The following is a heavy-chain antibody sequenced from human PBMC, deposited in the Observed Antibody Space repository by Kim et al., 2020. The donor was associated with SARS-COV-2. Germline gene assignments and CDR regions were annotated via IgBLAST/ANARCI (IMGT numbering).Heavy chain of an antibody. CDR2: ISSSSSYT. CDR3: ASIRSVLDPYGMDG. Sequence: GGSLRLSCAASGFTYSDYYMSWIRQAPGKGLEWVSYISSSSSYTNYADSVKGRFTISRDNAKNSLYLQMNSLRAEDTAVYYCASIRSVLDPYGMDGWGQGTTVTVSS. CDR1: GFTYSDYY. D-gene: IGHD3-3*02. J-gene: IGHJ6*02. V-gene: IGHV3-11*06.